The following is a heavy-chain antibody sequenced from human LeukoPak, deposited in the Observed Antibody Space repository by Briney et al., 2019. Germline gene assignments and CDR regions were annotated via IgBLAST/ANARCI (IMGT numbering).Heavy chain of an antibody. D-gene: IGHD3-10*01. CDR3: ARPVTMVRGVTRGFDP. CDR1: GYTFIGYY. Sequence: ASVKVSCKASGYTFIGYYMHWVRQAPGQGLEWMGWINPNSGGTNYAQKYQGRVTMTRDTSISTAYMELSRLRSDETAVYYCARPVTMVRGVTRGFDPWGQGTLVTVSS. J-gene: IGHJ5*02. V-gene: IGHV1-2*02. CDR2: INPNSGGT.